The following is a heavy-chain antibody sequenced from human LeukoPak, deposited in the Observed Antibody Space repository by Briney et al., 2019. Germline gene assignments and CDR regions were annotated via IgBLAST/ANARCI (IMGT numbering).Heavy chain of an antibody. CDR3: ARALYSSSSGLYYYYYVMDV. J-gene: IGHJ6*02. CDR1: GYTFTGYY. Sequence: ASVKVSCKASGYTFTGYYMHWVRQAPGQGLEWMGWINPNSGGTNYAQKFQGRVTMTRDTSISTAYMELSRLRSDDTAVYYRARALYSSSSGLYYYYYVMDVWGQGTTVTVSS. V-gene: IGHV1-2*02. D-gene: IGHD6-6*01. CDR2: INPNSGGT.